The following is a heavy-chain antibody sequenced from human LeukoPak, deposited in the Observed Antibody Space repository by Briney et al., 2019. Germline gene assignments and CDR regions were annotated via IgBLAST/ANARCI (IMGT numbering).Heavy chain of an antibody. CDR3: AREVLAKNYGMDV. CDR1: GYTFTGYF. CDR2: INPNSGGT. D-gene: IGHD2-8*02. J-gene: IGHJ6*02. Sequence: ASVKVSCKASGYTFTGYFMHWVRQAPGQGLDWMGWINPNSGGTNYAQKFQGRVTMTRDTSISTAYMELSSLRSDDTAVYYCAREVLAKNYGMDVWGQGTTVTVSS. V-gene: IGHV1-2*02.